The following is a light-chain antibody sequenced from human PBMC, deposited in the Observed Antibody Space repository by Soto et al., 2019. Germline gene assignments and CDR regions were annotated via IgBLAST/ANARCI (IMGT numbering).Light chain of an antibody. CDR2: GNS. CDR3: QSYDSSLSGDV. V-gene: IGLV1-40*01. J-gene: IGLJ1*01. Sequence: QSVLTQPPSVSGAPGQRVTISCTGSSSNIGAGYDVHWYQQLPGTAPKLLIYGNSNRPSGVPDRFSGSKSGTSASLAIPGLQAGDEADYYCQSYDSSLSGDVFGTGTNVTVL. CDR1: SSNIGAGYD.